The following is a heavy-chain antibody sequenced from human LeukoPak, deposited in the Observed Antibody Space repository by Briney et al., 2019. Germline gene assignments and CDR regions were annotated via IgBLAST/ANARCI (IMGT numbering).Heavy chain of an antibody. CDR2: ISGSGGST. D-gene: IGHD3-9*01. CDR3: AKMYYDILTGYYSHFDY. CDR1: GFTFSSYA. J-gene: IGHJ4*02. V-gene: IGHV3-23*01. Sequence: PGGSLRLSCAASGFTFSSYAMSWVRQAPGKGLEWVSAISGSGGSTYCADSVKGRFTISRDNSKNTLYLQMNSLRAEDTAVYYCAKMYYDILTGYYSHFDYWGQGTLVTVSS.